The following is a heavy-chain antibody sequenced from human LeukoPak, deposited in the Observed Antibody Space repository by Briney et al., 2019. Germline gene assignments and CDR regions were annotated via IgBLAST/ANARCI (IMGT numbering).Heavy chain of an antibody. D-gene: IGHD3-10*01. Sequence: SETLSLTCTVSGGSISSTSYYWGWIRQPPGKGLEWIASIYYSGTTYYNPSLKSRVTISVDTSKNQFSLKLSSVTAADTAVYYCAAVLLWFGGNWFDPWGQGTLVTVSS. CDR3: AAVLLWFGGNWFDP. J-gene: IGHJ5*02. CDR1: GGSISSTSYY. V-gene: IGHV4-39*01. CDR2: IYYSGTT.